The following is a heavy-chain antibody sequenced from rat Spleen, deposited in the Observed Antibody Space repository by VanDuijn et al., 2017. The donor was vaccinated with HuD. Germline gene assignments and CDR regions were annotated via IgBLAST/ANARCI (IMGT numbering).Heavy chain of an antibody. D-gene: IGHD1-12*03. CDR1: GFTFSSFA. J-gene: IGHJ2*01. CDR2: ITSGGSNT. Sequence: EVQLVKSDGGLVQPGRSLKLSCAASGFTFSSFAMAWVRQAPKKGLEWVATITSGGSNTYYPDSVKGRFTISRDHAKSTLYLQMDSLRSEDTATYYCETEVSMVVIKGYAYWGQGVMVTVSS. CDR3: ETEVSMVVIKGYAY. V-gene: IGHV5-29*01.